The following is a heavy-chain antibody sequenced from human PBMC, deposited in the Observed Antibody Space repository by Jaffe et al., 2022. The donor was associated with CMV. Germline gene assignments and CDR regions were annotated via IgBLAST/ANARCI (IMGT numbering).Heavy chain of an antibody. V-gene: IGHV3-23*01. Sequence: EVQLLESGGGLVQPGGSLRLSCAASGFTFSSYAMSWVRQAPGKGLEWVSAISGSGGSTYYADSVKGRFTISRDNSKNTLYLQMNSLRAEDTAVYYCAKAGYCSSTSCYTNYYYYGMDVWGQGTTVTVSS. CDR1: GFTFSSYA. CDR2: ISGSGGST. D-gene: IGHD2-2*02. J-gene: IGHJ6*02. CDR3: AKAGYCSSTSCYTNYYYYGMDV.